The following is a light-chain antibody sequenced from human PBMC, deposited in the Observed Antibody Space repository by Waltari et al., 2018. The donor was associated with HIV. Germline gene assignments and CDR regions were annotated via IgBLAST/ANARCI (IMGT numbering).Light chain of an antibody. CDR3: QQYGSSPLFT. J-gene: IGKJ3*01. Sequence: EIVLPQSPGTLSLSPGERVTLSCRASQSVGSNYLAWYQQIPGQAPRLLIYGASSRATGIPDRFSGSGSGTDFTLTISRLEPEDFAVYYCQQYGSSPLFTFGPGTKVDIK. V-gene: IGKV3-20*01. CDR1: QSVGSNY. CDR2: GAS.